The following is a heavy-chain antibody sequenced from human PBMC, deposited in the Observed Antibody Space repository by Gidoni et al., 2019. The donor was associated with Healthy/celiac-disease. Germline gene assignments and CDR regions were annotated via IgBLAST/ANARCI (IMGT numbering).Heavy chain of an antibody. D-gene: IGHD4-17*01. Sequence: ELQLVQSGGGLVQPGGSLRLSCAASGFTVSSNYMSWVRQAPGKGLEWVSLLYSGGNTYYADSVKGRFTISRDKSKNTLYLQMNSLRPEDTAVYYCARVTTTVWGQGTLVTVSS. CDR3: ARVTTTV. CDR2: LYSGGNT. CDR1: GFTVSSNY. V-gene: IGHV3-66*02. J-gene: IGHJ4*02.